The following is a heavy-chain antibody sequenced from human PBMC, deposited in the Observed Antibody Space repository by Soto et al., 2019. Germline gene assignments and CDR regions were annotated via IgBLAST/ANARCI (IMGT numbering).Heavy chain of an antibody. CDR1: GGSISSDSFY. D-gene: IGHD2-15*01. CDR2: IYSSGDT. J-gene: IGHJ6*02. CDR3: ARNQPQRYCSGGTCRPAYGMDV. V-gene: IGHV4-39*01. Sequence: PSETLSLTCTVSGGSISSDSFYWAWIRQPPGKGLEWIGIIYSSGDTYYNPSLAGRLTMSVDTSNQFSLTLRSVTAADTALYYCARNQPQRYCSGGTCRPAYGMDVWGQGTTVTVSS.